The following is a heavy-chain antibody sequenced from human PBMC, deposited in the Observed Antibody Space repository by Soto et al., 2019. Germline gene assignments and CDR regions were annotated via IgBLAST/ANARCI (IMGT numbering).Heavy chain of an antibody. D-gene: IGHD2-21*02. J-gene: IGHJ2*01. CDR1: GGFLSESY. CDR2: IHYSGAT. Sequence: SETLSLPCAVYGGFLSESYWTWIRQHPEKGLEWLGYIHYSGATDYNPSLKSRLTVSVDTSKNQFSLSLSSVTAADTAIYYCAALTATYWNFSIWGRGTLVTVSS. V-gene: IGHV4-34*01. CDR3: AALTATYWNFSI.